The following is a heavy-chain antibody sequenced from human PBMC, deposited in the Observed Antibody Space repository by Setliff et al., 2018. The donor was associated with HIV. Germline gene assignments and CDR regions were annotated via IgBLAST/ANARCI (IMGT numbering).Heavy chain of an antibody. D-gene: IGHD3-10*01. CDR3: VRDVAATNMVRGRLYHYYYMDV. CDR2: IKSKANNYAT. V-gene: IGHV3-73*01. Sequence: PGGSLRLSCAASGFTFSEHYMDWVRQASGKGLEWVGRIKSKANNYATSYSASLKGRFTISRDDSQNTAYLQMNSLKTEDTAVYYCVRDVAATNMVRGRLYHYYYMDVWGKGTTVTVSS. CDR1: GFTFSEHY. J-gene: IGHJ6*03.